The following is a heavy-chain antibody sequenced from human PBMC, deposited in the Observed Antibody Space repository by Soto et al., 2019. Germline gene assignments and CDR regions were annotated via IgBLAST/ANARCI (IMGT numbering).Heavy chain of an antibody. J-gene: IGHJ4*02. D-gene: IGHD1-26*01. Sequence: EVQMVQSGAEVKKPGESLKISCKGFGYSFTGYWIGWVRQMPGKGLEWMGIVYPGDSDSIYSPSFQGQVTFSADTSISTAYLQWSSLKASDTAIYYCARRELLGSYFFDYWGQGTLVTVSS. V-gene: IGHV5-51*01. CDR3: ARRELLGSYFFDY. CDR1: GYSFTGYW. CDR2: VYPGDSDS.